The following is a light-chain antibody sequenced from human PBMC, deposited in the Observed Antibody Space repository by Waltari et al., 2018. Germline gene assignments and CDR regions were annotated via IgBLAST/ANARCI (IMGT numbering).Light chain of an antibody. V-gene: IGLV2-23*02. CDR3: CSDAGSGTYV. Sequence: QSALTQPASVSGSPGPSITISCTGTSSDIGKYNYVSWYQHLPGKVPKVMISEVTKRPPGVSNRFSGSHSCNTASLTISGLQADDEAEYYCCSDAGSGTYVFGTGTKLTVV. CDR1: SSDIGKYNY. J-gene: IGLJ1*01. CDR2: EVT.